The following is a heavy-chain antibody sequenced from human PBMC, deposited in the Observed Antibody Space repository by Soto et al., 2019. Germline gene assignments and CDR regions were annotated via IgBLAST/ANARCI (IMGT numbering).Heavy chain of an antibody. D-gene: IGHD3-3*01. J-gene: IGHJ6*02. V-gene: IGHV3-30*18. Sequence: DLEESGGGVVQPGTSLRLSCAASGFTFSTYGIHWVRQAPGKGLDWVAFISHDGSQKTYVDSVKGRFTISRDNSKNTLYLQMNSLRADDTAVYYCAKDFGVIIGYYYGLDVWGQGTTVTVSS. CDR3: AKDFGVIIGYYYGLDV. CDR1: GFTFSTYG. CDR2: ISHDGSQK.